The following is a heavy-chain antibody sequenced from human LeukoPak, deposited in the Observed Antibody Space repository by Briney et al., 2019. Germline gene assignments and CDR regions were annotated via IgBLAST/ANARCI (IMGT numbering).Heavy chain of an antibody. CDR2: IYYSGST. Sequence: SETLSLTCTVSGGSISSYYWSWIRQPPGKGLEWIGYIYYSGSTKYNSSLKSRVTISVDTSKNQFSLKLNSVTAADTAVYYCARHEVRRDDTSNWFDPWGQGTLVTVSS. V-gene: IGHV4-59*08. D-gene: IGHD5-24*01. CDR3: ARHEVRRDDTSNWFDP. CDR1: GGSISSYY. J-gene: IGHJ5*02.